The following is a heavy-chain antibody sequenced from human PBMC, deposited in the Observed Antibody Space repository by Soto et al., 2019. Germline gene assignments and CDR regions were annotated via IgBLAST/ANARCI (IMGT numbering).Heavy chain of an antibody. V-gene: IGHV3-53*03. J-gene: IGHJ6*02. CDR3: ARAKWVSSYAQYYYALDV. CDR1: GFTVSNNY. D-gene: IGHD6-13*01. Sequence: HPGGSLRLSCAASGFTVSNNYISWVRQPPGKGLEWVSLIYSGGSTYYADSVKGRFTLSRDNSKNTVYLQMNSLRAEDTAVYYCARAKWVSSYAQYYYALDVWGQGTTVPVSS. CDR2: IYSGGST.